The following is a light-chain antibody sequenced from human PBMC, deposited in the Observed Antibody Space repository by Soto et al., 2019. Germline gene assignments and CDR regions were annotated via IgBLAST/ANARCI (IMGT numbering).Light chain of an antibody. J-gene: IGLJ2*01. CDR2: EDN. Sequence: QSVLPQPPSVSAAPGQTVTISCSGSSPNIGINTVSWYQQLPGIAPQLLIYEDNKRPSGIPDRFSGSKSGTSATLGITGLQTGDEAEYYCASWDSSLIGGVFGGGTKLTVL. CDR1: SPNIGINT. V-gene: IGLV1-51*02. CDR3: ASWDSSLIGGV.